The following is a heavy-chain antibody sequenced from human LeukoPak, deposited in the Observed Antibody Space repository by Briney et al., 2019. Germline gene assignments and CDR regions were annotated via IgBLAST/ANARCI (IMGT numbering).Heavy chain of an antibody. CDR2: RDDSGRS. CDR1: GGSMSGHF. Sequence: SETLSLTCNVSGGSMSGHFWIWFRQPPGKGLEWIGHRDDSGRSNYNPSLRSRVTISIDTSKNQFSLKLNSVTAADTADYYCAGAPVFGGVFGGFDFWGKGALVTVPS. D-gene: IGHD3-16*01. J-gene: IGHJ4*02. CDR3: AGAPVFGGVFGGFDF. V-gene: IGHV4-59*03.